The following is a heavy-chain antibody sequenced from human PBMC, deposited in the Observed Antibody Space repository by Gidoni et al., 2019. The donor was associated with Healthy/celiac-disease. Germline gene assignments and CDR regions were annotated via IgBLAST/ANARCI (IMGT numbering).Heavy chain of an antibody. D-gene: IGHD4-17*01. CDR2: MYYSGGT. Sequence: QLQLQESGPGLVKPSETLSLTCTVSGGSISSTNYYWGWIRLPPGKGLELIGSMYYSGGTYYNPSLKSRVTISVDTSKNQFSLKLRSVTAADTAVYYCARHTTTAVFDGDYWGQGTLVTVSS. CDR3: ARHTTTAVFDGDY. J-gene: IGHJ4*02. CDR1: GGSISSTNYY. V-gene: IGHV4-39*01.